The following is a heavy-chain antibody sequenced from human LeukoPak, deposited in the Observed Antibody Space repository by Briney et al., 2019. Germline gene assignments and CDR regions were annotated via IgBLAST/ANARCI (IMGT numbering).Heavy chain of an antibody. V-gene: IGHV4-39*01. Sequence: PSETLSLTCTVSGGSISSSSYYWDWIRQPPGTGLEWIGSIYYSRSTYYNPSLKSRVTISVDTPKNQFSLKLSSVTAADTAVYYCARAPTVTFFDYWGQGTLVTVSS. J-gene: IGHJ4*02. CDR3: ARAPTVTFFDY. D-gene: IGHD4-17*01. CDR2: IYYSRST. CDR1: GGSISSSSYY.